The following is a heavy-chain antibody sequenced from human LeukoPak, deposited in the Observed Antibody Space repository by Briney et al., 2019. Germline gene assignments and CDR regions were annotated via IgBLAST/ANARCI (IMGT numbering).Heavy chain of an antibody. CDR3: AGIQLWLGFSY. Sequence: PSETLSLTCAVYGGSFSGYYWSWIRQPPGKGLEWIGEINHSGSTNYNPSPKSRVTISVDTSKNQFSLKLSSVTAADTAVYYCAGIQLWLGFSYWGQGTLVTVSS. CDR2: INHSGST. J-gene: IGHJ4*02. V-gene: IGHV4-34*01. CDR1: GGSFSGYY. D-gene: IGHD5-18*01.